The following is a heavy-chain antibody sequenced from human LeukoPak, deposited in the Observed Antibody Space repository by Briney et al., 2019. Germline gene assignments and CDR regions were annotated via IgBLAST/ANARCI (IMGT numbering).Heavy chain of an antibody. CDR3: ARRYSSSSSWSDY. CDR1: GYSFTSYC. CDR2: IYPGDSDT. Sequence: GESLKISCKGSGYSFTSYCIAWVRQMPGKGLEWMGIIYPGDSDTRYSPSFQGQVTISADKSISTAYLQWSSLKASDTAMYYCARRYSSSSSWSDYWGQGTLVTVSS. J-gene: IGHJ4*02. V-gene: IGHV5-51*01. D-gene: IGHD6-6*01.